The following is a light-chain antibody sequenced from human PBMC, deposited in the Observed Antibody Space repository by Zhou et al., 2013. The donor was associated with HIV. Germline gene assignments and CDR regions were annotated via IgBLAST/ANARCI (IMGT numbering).Light chain of an antibody. CDR3: MQGKQWPNT. CDR2: KVS. CDR1: QSLVHSDGNTY. V-gene: IGKV2-30*02. Sequence: DVVMTQSPLSLPVTLGQPASISCRSSQSLVHSDGNTYLNWFQQRPGHSPRRLIYKVSKRDSGVPDRFSGSGSGTDFTLKISRVETEDVGVYYCMQGKQWPNTFGQGTKLEIK. J-gene: IGKJ2*01.